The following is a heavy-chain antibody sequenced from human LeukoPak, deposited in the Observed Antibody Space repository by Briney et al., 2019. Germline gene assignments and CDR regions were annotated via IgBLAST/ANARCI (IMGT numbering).Heavy chain of an antibody. CDR2: IYYSGST. Sequence: PSETLSLTCTVSGGSISSYYWSRIRQPPGKGLEGIGYIYYSGSTNYNPSLKSRVTISVDTSKNQFSLKLSSVTAADTAVYYCARLRRDGKYYFDYWGQGTLVTVSS. V-gene: IGHV4-59*01. D-gene: IGHD5-24*01. J-gene: IGHJ4*02. CDR3: ARLRRDGKYYFDY. CDR1: GGSISSYY.